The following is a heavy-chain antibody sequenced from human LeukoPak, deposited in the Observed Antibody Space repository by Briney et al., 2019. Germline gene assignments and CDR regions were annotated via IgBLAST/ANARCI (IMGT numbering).Heavy chain of an antibody. CDR2: IWYDGSNK. J-gene: IGHJ6*03. V-gene: IGHV3-33*08. CDR1: GFTFSSYA. Sequence: GGSLRLSCAASGFTFSSYAMSWVRQAPGKGLEWVAVIWYDGSNKYYADSVKGRFTISRDNSKNTLYLQMNSLRAEDTAVYYCARDSPFPLDYMDVWGKGTTVTVSS. D-gene: IGHD2/OR15-2a*01. CDR3: ARDSPFPLDYMDV.